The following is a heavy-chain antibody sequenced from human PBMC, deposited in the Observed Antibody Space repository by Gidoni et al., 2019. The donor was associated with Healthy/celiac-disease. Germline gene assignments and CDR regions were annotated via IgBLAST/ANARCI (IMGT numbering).Heavy chain of an antibody. CDR1: GFPFDDYT. CDR3: AKGEGLSSSGWSDLAFDY. D-gene: IGHD6-19*01. V-gene: IGHV3-43*01. J-gene: IGHJ4*02. Sequence: EVQLVESGGVVVQPGGSLRLSCAASGFPFDDYTMHWVRQAPGKGLECVSLISWDGGSTYYADSVKGRFTISRDNSKNSLYLQMNSLRTEDTALYYCAKGEGLSSSGWSDLAFDYWGQGTLVTVSS. CDR2: ISWDGGST.